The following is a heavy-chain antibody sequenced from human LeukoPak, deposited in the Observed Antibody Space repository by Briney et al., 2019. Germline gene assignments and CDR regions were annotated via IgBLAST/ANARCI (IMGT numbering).Heavy chain of an antibody. V-gene: IGHV1-69*05. Sequence: SVKVSCKASGYTFTSYGISWVRQAPGQGLEWMGGIIPIFGTTNYAQKFQGRVTITMDESTTTAYMELSSLRSEDTATYFCARTTFGVVSAYNWFDPWGQGTLVTVSS. D-gene: IGHD3-3*01. J-gene: IGHJ5*02. CDR1: GYTFTSYG. CDR3: ARTTFGVVSAYNWFDP. CDR2: IIPIFGTT.